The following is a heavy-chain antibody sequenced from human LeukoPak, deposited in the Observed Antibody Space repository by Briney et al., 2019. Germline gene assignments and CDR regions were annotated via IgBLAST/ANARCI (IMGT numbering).Heavy chain of an antibody. V-gene: IGHV4-39*01. CDR1: GGSISSTSYY. J-gene: IGHJ4*02. CDR2: IYYSGST. Sequence: SETLSLTCTVSGGSISSTSYYWGWIRQPPGKGLEWIGSIYYSGSTSYNPSLKSRVTISVDTSKNQFSLKLSSVTAADTAVYYCARHQVAARPDYWGQGTLVTVSS. D-gene: IGHD6-6*01. CDR3: ARHQVAARPDY.